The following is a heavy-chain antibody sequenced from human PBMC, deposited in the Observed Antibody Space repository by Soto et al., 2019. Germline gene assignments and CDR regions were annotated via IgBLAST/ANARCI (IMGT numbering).Heavy chain of an antibody. CDR1: EYTFTSYD. D-gene: IGHD3-22*01. J-gene: IGHJ3*02. V-gene: IGHV1-8*01. CDR3: ASGFYDSSGYYSDAFDI. CDR2: MNPNSGNT. Sequence: SVKVSCKASEYTFTSYDINWVRQATGQGLEWMGWMNPNSGNTGYAQKFQGRVTMTRNTSISTAYMELSSLRSEDTAVYYCASGFYDSSGYYSDAFDIWGQGTMVTVSS.